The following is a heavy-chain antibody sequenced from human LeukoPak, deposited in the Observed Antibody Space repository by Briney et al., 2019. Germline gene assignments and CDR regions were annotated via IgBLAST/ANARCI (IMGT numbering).Heavy chain of an antibody. V-gene: IGHV4-39*01. CDR1: GGSISSSSSF. CDR2: IYYGGST. D-gene: IGHD2-2*03. Sequence: SETLSLTCTVSGGSISSSSSFWGWIRQPPGEGLEWIGSIYYGGSTYYNPSLKSRVTISVDTSKNQFSLKLSSVTAADTAVYYCARYGYCSSTSCSSGGMDVWGQGTTVTVSS. CDR3: ARYGYCSSTSCSSGGMDV. J-gene: IGHJ6*02.